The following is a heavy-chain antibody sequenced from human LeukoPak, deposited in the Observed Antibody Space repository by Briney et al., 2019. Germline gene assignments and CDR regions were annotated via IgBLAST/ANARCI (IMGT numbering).Heavy chain of an antibody. J-gene: IGHJ4*02. CDR1: GXAVSSSY. CDR3: ARGKAAVGTVWGD. D-gene: IGHD6-13*01. CDR2: IYSDGST. V-gene: IGHV3-53*01. Sequence: PGGSLRLSCAASGXAVSSSYMSWVRQAPGKGLDWVSIIYSDGSTYYADSVKGRFTISRDNSKNTLYLQMNSLRAEDTAVYYCARGKAAVGTVWGDWGQGTLVTVSS.